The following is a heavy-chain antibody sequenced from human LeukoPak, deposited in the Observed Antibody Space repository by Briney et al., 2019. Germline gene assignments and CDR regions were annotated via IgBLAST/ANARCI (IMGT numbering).Heavy chain of an antibody. CDR1: GFSFSIHD. Sequence: GGSLRLSCAASGFSFSIHDMTWARQAPGKGLEWVANIKEDGSEKNYVDSVKGRFIISRDNAQNSLHLQMNSLRVEDTSVYFCARGISGTWDFWGPGILVTVSS. CDR2: IKEDGSEK. D-gene: IGHD1-20*01. CDR3: ARGISGTWDF. V-gene: IGHV3-7*01. J-gene: IGHJ4*02.